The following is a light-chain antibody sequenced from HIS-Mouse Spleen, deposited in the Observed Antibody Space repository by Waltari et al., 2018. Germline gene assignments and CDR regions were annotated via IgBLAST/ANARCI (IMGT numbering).Light chain of an antibody. CDR3: QSADSSGTGWV. CDR2: KDS. J-gene: IGLJ3*02. V-gene: IGLV3-25*03. CDR1: ALPKQY. Sequence: VSPGQTARITCSGDALPKQYAYWYQQKPGQAPVLVIYKDSERPSGIPERFSGSSSGTTVTLTISGVQAEDEADYYCQSADSSGTGWVFGGGTKLTVL.